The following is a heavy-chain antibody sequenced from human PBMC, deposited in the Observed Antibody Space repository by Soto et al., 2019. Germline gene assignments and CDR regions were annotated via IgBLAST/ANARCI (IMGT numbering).Heavy chain of an antibody. CDR3: ARDLRITIFGVVLKFGGMDV. CDR1: GFTFSSYA. Sequence: PGGSLRLSCAASGFTFSSYAMHWVRQAPGKGLEWVAVISYDGSNKYYADSVKGRFTISRDNSKNTLYLQMNSLRAEDTAVYYCARDLRITIFGVVLKFGGMDVWGQGTTVTVSS. CDR2: ISYDGSNK. J-gene: IGHJ6*02. D-gene: IGHD3-3*01. V-gene: IGHV3-30-3*01.